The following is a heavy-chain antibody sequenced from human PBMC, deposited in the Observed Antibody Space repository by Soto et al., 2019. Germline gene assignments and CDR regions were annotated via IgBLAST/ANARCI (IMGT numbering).Heavy chain of an antibody. CDR1: GGSIRSYY. J-gene: IGHJ3*02. CDR2: IYYSGST. Sequence: PSETLSLTCTVSGGSIRSYYWSWIRQPPGKGLEWIGYIYYSGSTNYNPSLKSRVTISVDTSKNQFSLKLSSVTAADTAVYYCARNYGHAFDIWGQGTIVTVSS. V-gene: IGHV4-59*01. D-gene: IGHD1-7*01. CDR3: ARNYGHAFDI.